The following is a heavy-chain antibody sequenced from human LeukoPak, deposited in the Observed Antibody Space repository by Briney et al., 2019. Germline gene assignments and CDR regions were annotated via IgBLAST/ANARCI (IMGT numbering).Heavy chain of an antibody. CDR1: GYTFTDYY. D-gene: IGHD7-27*01. V-gene: IGHV1-2*02. J-gene: IGHJ4*02. CDR3: ARDYRTGFDY. Sequence: ASVKVSCKASGYTFTDYYIHWVRQTSGQGLEWMGWINSKRGGTNYAQNFQGRVTMTRDTSTDTVYMELRSLRSDDTAVYYCARDYRTGFDYWGQGTLVTVSS. CDR2: INSKRGGT.